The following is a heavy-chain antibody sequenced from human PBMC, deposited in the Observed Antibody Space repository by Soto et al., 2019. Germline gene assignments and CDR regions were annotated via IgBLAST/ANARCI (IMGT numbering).Heavy chain of an antibody. CDR3: ARDGSITIFGVVIIPRIYYYMDV. Sequence: QVQLVQSGAEVKKPGASVKVSCKASGYTFTSYYMHWVRQPPGQGLEWMGIINPSGGSTSYAQKFQGRVTMTRDTSTSTVYMALSSLRSEDTAVYYCARDGSITIFGVVIIPRIYYYMDVWGKGTTVTVSS. V-gene: IGHV1-46*03. CDR2: INPSGGST. J-gene: IGHJ6*03. D-gene: IGHD3-3*01. CDR1: GYTFTSYY.